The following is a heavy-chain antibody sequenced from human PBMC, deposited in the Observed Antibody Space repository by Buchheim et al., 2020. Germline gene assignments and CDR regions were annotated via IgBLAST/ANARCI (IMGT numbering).Heavy chain of an antibody. CDR1: GFTFSSYG. Sequence: VQLLESGGGVVQPGTSLRLSCAVSGFTFSSYGMHWVRQAPGKGLEWVAIIWYDGLNKYYADSVKGRFTISRDNSKNALFLQMNSLRAEDTAVYYCARGSGNGMDVWGQGTT. V-gene: IGHV3-33*01. CDR3: ARGSGNGMDV. J-gene: IGHJ6*02. CDR2: IWYDGLNK. D-gene: IGHD6-19*01.